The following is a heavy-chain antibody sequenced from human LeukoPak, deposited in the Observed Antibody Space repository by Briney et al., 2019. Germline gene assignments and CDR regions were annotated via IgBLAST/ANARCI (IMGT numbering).Heavy chain of an antibody. CDR3: AREGYCSSTSCHDAFDI. D-gene: IGHD2-2*01. J-gene: IGHJ3*02. V-gene: IGHV3-21*01. Sequence: PGGSLRLSCAASGFTFSSYSMNWVRQAPGKGLEWVSSISSSSSYIYYADSVKGRFTISRDNAKNSLYLQMNSLRAEDTAVYYCAREGYCSSTSCHDAFDIWGQGTMVTVSS. CDR2: ISSSSSYI. CDR1: GFTFSSYS.